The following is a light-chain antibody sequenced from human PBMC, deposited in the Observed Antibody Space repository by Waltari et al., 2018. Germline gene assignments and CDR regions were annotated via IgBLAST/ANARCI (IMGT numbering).Light chain of an antibody. CDR1: SSDIGHYDY. CDR3: CSFTTSSSRDYV. J-gene: IGLJ1*01. Sequence: QSALTQPASVSGSPGQSITISCTGTSSDIGHYDYVPWYQQHPGKAPKLIIYDVTNRPSGVSDRFSGSKSGSTASLTISGLQAEDEADYYCCSFTTSSSRDYVFGTGTKVIVL. CDR2: DVT. V-gene: IGLV2-14*03.